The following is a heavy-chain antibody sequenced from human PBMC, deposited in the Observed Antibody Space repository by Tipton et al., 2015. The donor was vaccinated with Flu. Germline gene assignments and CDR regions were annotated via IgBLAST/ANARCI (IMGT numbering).Heavy chain of an antibody. CDR1: GYSISSGYY. Sequence: TLSLTCAVSGYSISSGYYWTWIRQPPGKGLEWIGHISHSGITNYNPSLTSRVTISADTSKNQFSLTLISVTAADTAVYFCARGLGSFDFWSGSDYWGQGTLVTVSS. V-gene: IGHV4-61*01. CDR2: ISHSGIT. J-gene: IGHJ4*02. D-gene: IGHD3-3*01. CDR3: ARGLGSFDFWSGSDY.